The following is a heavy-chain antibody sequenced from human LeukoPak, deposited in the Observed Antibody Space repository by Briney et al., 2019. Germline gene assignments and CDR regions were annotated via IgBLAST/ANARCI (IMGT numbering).Heavy chain of an antibody. CDR3: AKDTDYYDSSGYYGGAFDI. CDR1: GFTCDDYG. V-gene: IGHV3-9*01. CDR2: ISWNSGSI. D-gene: IGHD3-22*01. J-gene: IGHJ3*02. Sequence: SGGSLTLSCAASGFTCDDYGMDWVRQAPGKGLEWVSGISWNSGSIAYADSVNGPFTISRDNAKNSLYLQMNSLRAEDTALYYCAKDTDYYDSSGYYGGAFDIWGQGTMVTVSS.